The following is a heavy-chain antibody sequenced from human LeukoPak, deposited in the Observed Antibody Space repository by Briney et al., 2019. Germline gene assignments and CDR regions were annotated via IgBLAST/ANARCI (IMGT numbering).Heavy chain of an antibody. Sequence: ASVKVSCKASGYTFTGYYMHWVRQPPGQGLEWMGWINPNSGGTNYAQKFQGRVTMTRDTSISTAYMELSRLRSDDTAVYYCAKDLVLRYFDWFDYAFDIWGQGTMVTVSS. CDR1: GYTFTGYY. V-gene: IGHV1-2*02. CDR3: AKDLVLRYFDWFDYAFDI. J-gene: IGHJ3*02. D-gene: IGHD3-9*01. CDR2: INPNSGGT.